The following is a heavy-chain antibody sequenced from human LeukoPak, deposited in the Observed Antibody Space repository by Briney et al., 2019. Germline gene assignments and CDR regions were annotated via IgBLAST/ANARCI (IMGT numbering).Heavy chain of an antibody. CDR1: GYLFISHG. V-gene: IGHV1-18*01. Sequence: ASVKVSCKASGYLFISHGLTWVRQAPGQGLEWMGWISTYSANATYAQKFQGRVTITRDTSASTAYMELSSLRSEDTAVYYCARAQYGSGSYSFDYWGQGTLVTVSS. J-gene: IGHJ4*02. D-gene: IGHD3-10*01. CDR2: ISTYSANA. CDR3: ARAQYGSGSYSFDY.